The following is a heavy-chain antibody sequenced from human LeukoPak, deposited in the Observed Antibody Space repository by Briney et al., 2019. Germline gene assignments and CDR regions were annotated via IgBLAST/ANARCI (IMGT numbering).Heavy chain of an antibody. D-gene: IGHD2-15*01. CDR2: ISAYNGNT. V-gene: IGHV1-18*01. Sequence: GASVKVSRKASGYTFTSYGISWVRQAPGQGLEWMGWISAYNGNTNYAQKLQGRVTMTTDTSTSTAYMELRSLRSDDTAAYYCARGPYCSGGTCYSQYFDYWGQGTLVTVSS. CDR3: ARGPYCSGGTCYSQYFDY. J-gene: IGHJ4*02. CDR1: GYTFTSYG.